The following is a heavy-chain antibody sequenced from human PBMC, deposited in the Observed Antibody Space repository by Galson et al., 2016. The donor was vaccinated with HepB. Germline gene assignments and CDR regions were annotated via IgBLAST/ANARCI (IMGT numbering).Heavy chain of an antibody. CDR3: ARGRYGAGGWANVALDI. Sequence: SLRLSCAASGFTFRHYWIHWVRQAPGKGLVWVSRINSDGSSTTYADSVKGRFTISRDSAKNTLYLQMNSLRAEDTAVYYCARGRYGAGGWANVALDIVGQGTMVIVSS. V-gene: IGHV3-74*03. J-gene: IGHJ3*02. CDR1: GFTFRHYW. CDR2: INSDGSST. D-gene: IGHD6-19*01.